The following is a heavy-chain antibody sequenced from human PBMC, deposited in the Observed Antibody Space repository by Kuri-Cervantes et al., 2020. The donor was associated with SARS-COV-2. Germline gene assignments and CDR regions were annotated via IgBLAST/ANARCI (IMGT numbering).Heavy chain of an antibody. D-gene: IGHD1-1*01. V-gene: IGHV3-23*01. J-gene: IGHJ3*02. CDR2: ISGSGGST. CDR3: AEGPTGSFRLFDI. Sequence: GESLKISCAASGFTFSSYAMSWVRQAPGKGLEWVSAISGSGGSTYYADSVKGRLTISRDNSKNTLYLQMNSLRAEDTAVYYCAEGPTGSFRLFDIWGQGTTVTVSS. CDR1: GFTFSSYA.